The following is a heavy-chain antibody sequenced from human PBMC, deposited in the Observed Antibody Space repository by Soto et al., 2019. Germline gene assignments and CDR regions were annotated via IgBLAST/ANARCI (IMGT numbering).Heavy chain of an antibody. CDR3: ARRYVDSSWQSYNRDR. CDR2: ISGGGGNT. Sequence: EVQLLESGGGLVQPGGSMRLSCAASGFTFSSYAMSWVRQAPGKGLEWVSAISGGGGNTYYADFVKVRFTISRDNSKNTMYLQMTGLRAEETAIYYCARRYVDSSWQSYNRDRWGQGTLGTVSA. D-gene: IGHD6-13*01. V-gene: IGHV3-23*01. J-gene: IGHJ5*02. CDR1: GFTFSSYA.